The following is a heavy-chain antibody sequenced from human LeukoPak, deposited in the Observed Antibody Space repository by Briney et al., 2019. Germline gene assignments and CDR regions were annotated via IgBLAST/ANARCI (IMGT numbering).Heavy chain of an antibody. D-gene: IGHD6-13*01. V-gene: IGHV4-39*01. CDR2: IYYSGST. Sequence: PSETLSLTCTVSGGSISSSTYYWGWIRQPPGKGLEWIGSIYYSGSTYYNPSLKSRVTISVDTSKNQFSLKLSSVTAADTVVYYCARRDGSSWPKINFDYWGQGILVTVSS. J-gene: IGHJ4*02. CDR1: GGSISSSTYY. CDR3: ARRDGSSWPKINFDY.